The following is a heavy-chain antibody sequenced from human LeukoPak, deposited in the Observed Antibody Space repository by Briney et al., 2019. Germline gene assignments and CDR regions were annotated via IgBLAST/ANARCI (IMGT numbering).Heavy chain of an antibody. V-gene: IGHV3-48*01. Sequence: GGSLRLSCAASGFTFSSYSMNWVRQAPGKGLEWVSYISSSSSTIYYADSVKGRFTISRGNSKNTVYLQMNSLRAEDTGVYYCARDRLEAVTDDDYFDYWGQGTLVTVSS. CDR3: ARDRLEAVTDDDYFDY. J-gene: IGHJ4*02. D-gene: IGHD2-21*02. CDR1: GFTFSSYS. CDR2: ISSSSSTI.